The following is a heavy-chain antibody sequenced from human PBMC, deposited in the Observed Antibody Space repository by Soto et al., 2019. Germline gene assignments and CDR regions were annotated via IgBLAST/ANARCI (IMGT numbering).Heavy chain of an antibody. V-gene: IGHV1-69*01. CDR2: TIPIFTTA. Sequence: QVQLVQSGAEVKEPGSSVKVSCKASGGTFNGSSISWVRQAPGQGLEWVGGTIPIFTTANYAQKFPGRLTMTADESTSTAYMELSGLRSDETAIYYCARVDSSLFRLVGQFYFDHWGQGTLVTVSS. J-gene: IGHJ4*02. CDR1: GGTFNGSS. CDR3: ARVDSSLFRLVGQFYFDH. D-gene: IGHD3-16*01.